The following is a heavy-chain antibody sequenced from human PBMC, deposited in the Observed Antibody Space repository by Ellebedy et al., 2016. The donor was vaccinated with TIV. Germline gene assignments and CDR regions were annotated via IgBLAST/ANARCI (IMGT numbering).Heavy chain of an antibody. CDR1: GGSISNAAYY. D-gene: IGHD3-22*01. Sequence: SETLSLTXTVSGGSISNAAYYWTWLRQPPGKGLEWIGYIYYTGETYYNPSLKSRVTMSLDTSKNQFSLRLSSVTAADTAVYFCARWKDSSGYPIDLWGQGALVTVSS. CDR3: ARWKDSSGYPIDL. CDR2: IYYTGET. V-gene: IGHV4-30-4*01. J-gene: IGHJ4*02.